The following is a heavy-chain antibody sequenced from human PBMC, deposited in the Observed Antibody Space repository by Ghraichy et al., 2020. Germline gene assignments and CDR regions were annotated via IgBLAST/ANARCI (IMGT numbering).Heavy chain of an antibody. J-gene: IGHJ4*02. CDR3: ARDLRSNNYCSSTSCFAVATPGY. D-gene: IGHD2-2*01. CDR1: GFTFSSYS. CDR2: ISSSSSYI. Sequence: GGSLRLACAASGFTFSSYSMNWVRQAPGKGLEWVSSISSSSSYIYYADSVKGRFTISRDNAKNSLYLQMNSLRAEDTAVYFCARDLRSNNYCSSTSCFAVATPGYWGQGTLVTVSS. V-gene: IGHV3-21*01.